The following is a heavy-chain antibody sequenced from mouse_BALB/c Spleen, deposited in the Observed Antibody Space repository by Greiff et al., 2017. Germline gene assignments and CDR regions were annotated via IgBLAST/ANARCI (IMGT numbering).Heavy chain of an antibody. J-gene: IGHJ2*01. CDR1: GYSFTGYN. V-gene: IGHV1S135*01. CDR3: ARLGITYYFDY. Sequence: VQLQQSGPELGKPGASVKISCKASGYSFTGYNMYWVKQSHRKSLEWIGYIDPYNGGTSYNQKSKGKATLTVDKSSSTAYMHLNSLTSEDSAIYYCARLGITYYFDYWGQGTTLTVSS. D-gene: IGHD2-4*01. CDR2: IDPYNGGT.